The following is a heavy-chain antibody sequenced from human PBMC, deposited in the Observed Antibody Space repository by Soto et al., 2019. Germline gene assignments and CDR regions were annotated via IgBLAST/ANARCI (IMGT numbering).Heavy chain of an antibody. CDR1: GGSITSSSYY. CDR3: ATQEVGGSYVYTFDP. Sequence: SETLSISCTVSGGSITSSSYYCGWLRQPPGKGLEWIGSIYYSGSTYYNPSLKSRVTISVDTSKNQFSLKLSSVTAADTAVYYCATQEVGGSYVYTFDPWGQGTLVTVS. D-gene: IGHD1-26*01. J-gene: IGHJ5*02. V-gene: IGHV4-39*01. CDR2: IYYSGST.